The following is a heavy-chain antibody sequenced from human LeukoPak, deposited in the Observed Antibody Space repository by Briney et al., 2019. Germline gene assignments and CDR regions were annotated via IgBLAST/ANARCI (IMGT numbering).Heavy chain of an antibody. CDR3: ARVGGITMIVVLITDAFDI. V-gene: IGHV4-39*07. CDR2: IYYSGST. Sequence: TSETLSLTCTVSGDSISSSSYYWGWIRQPPGKGLEWIGNIYYSGSTYYNPSLKSRVTISVDTSKNQFSLKLRSVTAADTAVYYCARVGGITMIVVLITDAFDIWGQGTMVTVSS. CDR1: GDSISSSSYY. J-gene: IGHJ3*02. D-gene: IGHD3-22*01.